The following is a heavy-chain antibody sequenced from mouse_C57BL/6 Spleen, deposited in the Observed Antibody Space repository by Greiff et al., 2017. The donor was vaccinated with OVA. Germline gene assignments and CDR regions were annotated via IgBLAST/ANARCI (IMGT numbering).Heavy chain of an antibody. CDR2: IDPSDSYT. CDR3: ARGELGLAWFAY. CDR1: GYTFTSYW. J-gene: IGHJ3*01. V-gene: IGHV1-69*01. Sequence: QVQLQQPGAELVMPGASVKLSCKASGYTFTSYWMHWVKQRPGQGLEWIGEIDPSDSYTNYNQKFKGKSTLTVDKSSSTAYMQLSSLTSEDSAVYYCARGELGLAWFAYWGQGTLVTVSA. D-gene: IGHD4-1*01.